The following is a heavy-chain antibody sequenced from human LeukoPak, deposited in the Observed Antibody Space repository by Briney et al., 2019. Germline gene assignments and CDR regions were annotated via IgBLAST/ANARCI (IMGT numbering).Heavy chain of an antibody. J-gene: IGHJ3*02. Sequence: SETLSLTCTVSGGSISSYYWSWIRQPPGKGLEWIGYIYYSGSTNYNPSLKSRVTISVDTSKNQFSLKLSSVTAADTAVYYCARQMGSDDAFDIWGQGTMVTVSS. CDR3: ARQMGSDDAFDI. CDR2: IYYSGST. V-gene: IGHV4-59*08. D-gene: IGHD1-26*01. CDR1: GGSISSYY.